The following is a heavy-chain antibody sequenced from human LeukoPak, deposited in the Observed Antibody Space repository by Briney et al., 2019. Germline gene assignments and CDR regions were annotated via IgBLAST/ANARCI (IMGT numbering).Heavy chain of an antibody. CDR3: AKGGHYSHFDY. D-gene: IGHD3-22*01. CDR2: IIGFGGST. V-gene: IGHV3-23*01. J-gene: IGHJ4*02. Sequence: GGSLRLSCAASGFTFYTSAMTWVRQAPGNVLECVSTIIGFGGSTFYADSVKGRLSISRDNARNTLYLQMNSLKAEDTAVYFCAKGGHYSHFDYWGQGTLVTVSS. CDR1: GFTFYTSA.